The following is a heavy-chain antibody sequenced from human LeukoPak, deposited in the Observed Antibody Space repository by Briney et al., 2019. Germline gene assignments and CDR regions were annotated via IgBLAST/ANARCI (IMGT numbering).Heavy chain of an antibody. CDR1: GFTFDVYA. Sequence: GGSLRLSCAASGFTFDVYAMHWVRHAPGKGLEWGSGISWNSGSIGYADSVKGRFTISRDNAKNSLYLQMNSLRAEDTALYCCGGRCSSTSCSRKGAFDIWGQGTMVTVSS. D-gene: IGHD2-2*01. CDR3: GGRCSSTSCSRKGAFDI. J-gene: IGHJ3*02. V-gene: IGHV3-9*01. CDR2: ISWNSGSI.